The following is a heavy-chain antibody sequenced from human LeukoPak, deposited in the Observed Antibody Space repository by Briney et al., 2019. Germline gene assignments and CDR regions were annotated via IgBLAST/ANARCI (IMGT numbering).Heavy chain of an antibody. V-gene: IGHV3-21*01. Sequence: GGSLRLSCAASGFTFSSYSMNWVRQAPGKGLEWVSSISSSSGYIYYADSVKGRFTISRDNAKNSLYLQMNSLRAEDTAVYYCARDQWLVHPEGVDYYYGMDVWGQGTTVTVSS. CDR3: ARDQWLVHPEGVDYYYGMDV. J-gene: IGHJ6*02. CDR2: ISSSSGYI. CDR1: GFTFSSYS. D-gene: IGHD6-19*01.